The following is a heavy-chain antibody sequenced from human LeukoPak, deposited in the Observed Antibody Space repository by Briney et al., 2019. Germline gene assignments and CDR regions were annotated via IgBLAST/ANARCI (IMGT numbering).Heavy chain of an antibody. CDR2: IYSGGST. Sequence: GGSLRLSCAASEFTFTTPGMSWARQAPGKGLEWVSVIYSGGSTYYADSVKGRFTISRDNSKNTLYLQMNSLRAEDTAVYYCARAKIAAAGGFDYWGQGTLVTVSS. D-gene: IGHD6-13*01. CDR1: EFTFTTPG. V-gene: IGHV3-66*01. CDR3: ARAKIAAAGGFDY. J-gene: IGHJ4*02.